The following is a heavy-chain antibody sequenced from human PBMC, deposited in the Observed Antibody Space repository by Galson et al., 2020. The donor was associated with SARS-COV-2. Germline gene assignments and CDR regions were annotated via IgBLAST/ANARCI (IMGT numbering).Heavy chain of an antibody. V-gene: IGHV1-3*01. CDR2: INVGNGNT. Sequence: ASVKVSCKASGYTFTSYAMHWVRQAPGQRLEWMGWINVGNGNTKYSQKFQGRVTITRDTSASTAYMELSSLRSEDTAVYYCARWAYYYDSSGYYSNYFDYWGQGTLVTVSS. J-gene: IGHJ4*02. CDR1: GYTFTSYA. D-gene: IGHD3-22*01. CDR3: ARWAYYYDSSGYYSNYFDY.